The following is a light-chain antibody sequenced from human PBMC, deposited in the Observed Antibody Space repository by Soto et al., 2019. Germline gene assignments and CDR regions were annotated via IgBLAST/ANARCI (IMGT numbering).Light chain of an antibody. J-gene: IGKJ4*01. CDR2: GAS. Sequence: EIVMMQSPATLSVSPGERATLSCRASQSVSSNLAWYQQKPGQAPGLLIYGASTRATGVPARFSGSGSGTEFTLTISSLQSEDFAIYYCQQYNSWPLTFGGGTKVEIK. CDR3: QQYNSWPLT. CDR1: QSVSSN. V-gene: IGKV3-15*01.